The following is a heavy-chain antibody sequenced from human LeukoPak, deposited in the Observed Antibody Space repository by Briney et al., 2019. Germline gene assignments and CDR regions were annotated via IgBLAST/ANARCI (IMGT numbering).Heavy chain of an antibody. V-gene: IGHV4-59*01. J-gene: IGHJ4*02. CDR3: ARTPPGDFWSGYLIDY. Sequence: SETLSLTCTVSGGSISSYYWSWIRQPPGKGLEWIGYIYYSGSTNYNPSLKSRVTISVDTSKNQFSLKLSSVTAADTAVYYCARTPPGDFWSGYLIDYWGQGTLVTVSS. CDR1: GGSISSYY. CDR2: IYYSGST. D-gene: IGHD3-3*01.